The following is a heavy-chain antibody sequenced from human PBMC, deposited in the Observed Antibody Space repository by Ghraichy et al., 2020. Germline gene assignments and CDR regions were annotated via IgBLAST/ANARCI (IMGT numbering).Heavy chain of an antibody. V-gene: IGHV4-34*01. Sequence: SATLSLTCAFYGGSFSDYYWSWIRQPPGKGLEWIWEINHSGSTNYNPSLKSRVTISVDTSKNQFSLKLSSVTAADTAVYYCALTPRSYFGSGSYYRRSFVFWGQGTLVTVSS. D-gene: IGHD3-10*01. CDR3: ALTPRSYFGSGSYYRRSFVF. J-gene: IGHJ4*02. CDR1: GGSFSDYY. CDR2: INHSGST.